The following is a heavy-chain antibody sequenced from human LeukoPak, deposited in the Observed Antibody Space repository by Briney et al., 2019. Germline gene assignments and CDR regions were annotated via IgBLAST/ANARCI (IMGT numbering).Heavy chain of an antibody. V-gene: IGHV4-34*01. J-gene: IGHJ6*02. CDR2: INHSGST. D-gene: IGHD3-9*01. CDR1: GGSFSGYY. Sequence: SETLSLTCAVYGGSFSGYYSSWIRQPPGKGLEWIGEINHSGSTNYNPSLKSRVTISVDTSKNQFSLKLSSVAAADTAVYYCANGYDILTGYYYGIDVWGQGTTVTVSS. CDR3: ANGYDILTGYYYGIDV.